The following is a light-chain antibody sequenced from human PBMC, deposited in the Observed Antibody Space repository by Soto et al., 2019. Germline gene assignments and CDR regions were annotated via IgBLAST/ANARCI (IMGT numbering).Light chain of an antibody. V-gene: IGKV3-11*01. Sequence: EIVLTQSPATLSLSPGERATLSCRASQSVSSYLAWYQQKPGQAPRLLIYDASNRATGIPARFSGSGSGTDFTLPISSLEPEDFAVYYCQQRSNCLTFGQGTRLEIK. CDR2: DAS. J-gene: IGKJ5*01. CDR3: QQRSNCLT. CDR1: QSVSSY.